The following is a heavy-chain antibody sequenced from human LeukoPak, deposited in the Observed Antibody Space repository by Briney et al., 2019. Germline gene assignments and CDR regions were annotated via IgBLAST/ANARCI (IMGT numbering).Heavy chain of an antibody. V-gene: IGHV4-30-2*01. D-gene: IGHD3-9*01. Sequence: SETLSLTCAVSGGSISSGGYSWSWIRQPPGKGLEWIGYIYHSGSTYYNPSLKSRVTISVDRSKNQFSLKLSSVTAADTAVYYCARDRGGYYDILTARYAMDAWGQGTTVTVSS. CDR2: IYHSGST. CDR1: GGSISSGGYS. J-gene: IGHJ6*02. CDR3: ARDRGGYYDILTARYAMDA.